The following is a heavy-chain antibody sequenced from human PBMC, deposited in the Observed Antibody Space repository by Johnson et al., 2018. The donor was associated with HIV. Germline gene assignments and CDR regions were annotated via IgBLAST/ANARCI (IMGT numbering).Heavy chain of an antibody. CDR1: GFTFSSHD. D-gene: IGHD3-3*01. CDR3: ARGSYNFWSGEREAFDI. Sequence: QVQLVESGGGVVQPGRSLRLSCGASGFTFSSHDMDWVRQAPGKGLEWVGSISYDGSNKYYADSVKGRFTISRDNSKNTLYLQMNSLRAEDTAVYYCARGSYNFWSGEREAFDIWGQGTMVTVSS. V-gene: IGHV3-30-3*01. J-gene: IGHJ3*02. CDR2: ISYDGSNK.